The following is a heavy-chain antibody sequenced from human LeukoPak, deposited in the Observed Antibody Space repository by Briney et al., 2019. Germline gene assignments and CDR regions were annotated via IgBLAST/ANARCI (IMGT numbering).Heavy chain of an antibody. Sequence: GASVKVSCKASGSTFSSYDINWVRQATGQGLEWMGWMNPNSGDTGYIPRFQGRVTMTRDTSISTAYMELSSLRSEDTAVYYCARGPYGTGSHFDFWGQGTLVTVSS. D-gene: IGHD3-10*01. V-gene: IGHV1-8*02. CDR3: ARGPYGTGSHFDF. CDR1: GSTFSSYD. CDR2: MNPNSGDT. J-gene: IGHJ4*02.